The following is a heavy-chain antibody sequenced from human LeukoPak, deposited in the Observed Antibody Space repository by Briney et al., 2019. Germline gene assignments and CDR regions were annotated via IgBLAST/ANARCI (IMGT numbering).Heavy chain of an antibody. CDR3: AKDGAVAGSY. D-gene: IGHD6-19*01. V-gene: IGHV3-23*01. CDR2: ISGSGGST. CDR1: GFTFSSYA. Sequence: GGSLGLSCAASGFTFSSYAMSWVRQAPGKGLEWVSAISGSGGSTYYADSVKGRFTISRDNFKNTLYLQMNSLRAEDTAVYYCAKDGAVAGSYWGQGTLVTVSS. J-gene: IGHJ4*02.